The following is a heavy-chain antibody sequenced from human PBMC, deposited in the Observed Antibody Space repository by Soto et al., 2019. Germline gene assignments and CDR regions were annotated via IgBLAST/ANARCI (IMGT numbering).Heavy chain of an antibody. Sequence: ASVKVSCKASGYTFTSYDINWVRQATGQGLEWMGWMNPNSGYTGYAQKFQGRVTMTRNTSKSTSYMELSSLRSVDTAVYYCASRRGFSYGYAFDIWGQGTMGTVSS. CDR2: MNPNSGYT. CDR3: ASRRGFSYGYAFDI. D-gene: IGHD5-18*01. J-gene: IGHJ3*02. CDR1: GYTFTSYD. V-gene: IGHV1-8*01.